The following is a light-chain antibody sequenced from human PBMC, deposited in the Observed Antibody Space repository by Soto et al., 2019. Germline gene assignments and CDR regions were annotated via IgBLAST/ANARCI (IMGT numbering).Light chain of an antibody. CDR3: QQYIKWPLT. J-gene: IGKJ5*01. CDR1: QSVSSN. CDR2: DAS. V-gene: IGKV3-15*01. Sequence: EIVMTQSPGTLSVSPGERATLSCRASQSVSSNLAWYQQKPGQAPRLLISDASTRATGIPARFSGSGSGTEFTLTVSSLQYEDFAVYYCQQYIKWPLTFGQGTRLEIK.